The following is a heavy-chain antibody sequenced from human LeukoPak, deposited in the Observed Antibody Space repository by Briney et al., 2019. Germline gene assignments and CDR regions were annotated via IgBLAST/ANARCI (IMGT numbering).Heavy chain of an antibody. CDR2: ISYDGSNK. V-gene: IGHV3-30*18. CDR1: GFTFSSYA. D-gene: IGHD3-22*01. J-gene: IGHJ6*02. CDR3: AKDTYYYDSSGPYGMDV. Sequence: GGSLRLSCAASGFTFSSYAMSWVRQAPGKGLEWVAVISYDGSNKYYADSVKGRFTISRDNSKNTLYLQMNSLRAEDTAVYYCAKDTYYYDSSGPYGMDVWGQGTTVTVSS.